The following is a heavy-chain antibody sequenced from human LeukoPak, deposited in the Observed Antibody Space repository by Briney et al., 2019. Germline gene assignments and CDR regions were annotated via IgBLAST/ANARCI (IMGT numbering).Heavy chain of an antibody. J-gene: IGHJ1*01. CDR2: ISSSGSTI. CDR1: GFTFSSYE. V-gene: IGHV3-48*03. D-gene: IGHD3-10*01. Sequence: GGSLRLSCAASGFTFSSYEMNWVRQAPGKGLEWVSYISSSGSTIYYADSVKGRFTISRDNAKNSLYLQINSLRAEDTAVYYCARDGEVIIKSEYFQHWGQGTLVTVSS. CDR3: ARDGEVIIKSEYFQH.